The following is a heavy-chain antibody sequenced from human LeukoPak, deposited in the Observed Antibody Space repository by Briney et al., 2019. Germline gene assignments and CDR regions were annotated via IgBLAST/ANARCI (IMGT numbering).Heavy chain of an antibody. CDR3: VRGPVGTLDY. V-gene: IGHV3-48*02. Sequence: GGSLRLSCEASGLTFSAYAMTWVRQAPGKGLEWVSYISSSSSTIYYADSVKGRFTISRDNAKNSLYVQMNSLRDEDTAVYYCVRGPVGTLDYWGQGTLVTVSS. J-gene: IGHJ4*02. D-gene: IGHD7-27*01. CDR1: GLTFSAYA. CDR2: ISSSSSTI.